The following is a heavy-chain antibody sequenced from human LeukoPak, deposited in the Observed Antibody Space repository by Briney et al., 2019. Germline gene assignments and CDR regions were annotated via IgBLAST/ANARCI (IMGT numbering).Heavy chain of an antibody. CDR2: MNPNSGNP. J-gene: IGHJ1*01. CDR3: ARGSSVAVIRGEPFKN. V-gene: IGHV1-8*01. D-gene: IGHD3-3*01. Sequence: ASVKVSCKASGYIFTSYDINWVRQATGQGPEWMGSMNPNSGNPVYAQKFQGRITMTWDTSISTAYMELSSLRFDDTAVYYCARGSSVAVIRGEPFKNWGQGTLVTVYS. CDR1: GYIFTSYD.